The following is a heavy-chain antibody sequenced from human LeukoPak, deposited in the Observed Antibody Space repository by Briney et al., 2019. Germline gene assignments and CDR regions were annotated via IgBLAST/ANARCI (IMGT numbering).Heavy chain of an antibody. CDR3: ASYSGSYPEYFQH. CDR1: GFTVSSNY. V-gene: IGHV3-53*01. D-gene: IGHD1-26*01. J-gene: IGHJ1*01. CDR2: IYSGGST. Sequence: GGSLRLSCAASGFTVSSNYMSWVRQAPGKALEWVSVIYSGGSTYYADSVKGRFTISRDNSKNTLCLQMNSLRAEDTAVYYCASYSGSYPEYFQHWGQGTLVTVSS.